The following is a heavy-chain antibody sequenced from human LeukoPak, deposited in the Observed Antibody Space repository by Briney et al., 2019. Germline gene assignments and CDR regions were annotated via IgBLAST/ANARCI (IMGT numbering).Heavy chain of an antibody. CDR3: ARDRGYCSGGSCYGGVSGYYYYYYGMDV. V-gene: IGHV1-18*01. D-gene: IGHD2-15*01. Sequence: GASVKVSCKASGYTFTSYGISWVRQAPGQGLEWMGWISAYNGNTNYAQKLQGRVTMTTDTSTSTAYMELRSLRSDDTAVYYCARDRGYCSGGSCYGGVSGYYYYYYGMDVWGQGTTVTVSS. CDR1: GYTFTSYG. CDR2: ISAYNGNT. J-gene: IGHJ6*02.